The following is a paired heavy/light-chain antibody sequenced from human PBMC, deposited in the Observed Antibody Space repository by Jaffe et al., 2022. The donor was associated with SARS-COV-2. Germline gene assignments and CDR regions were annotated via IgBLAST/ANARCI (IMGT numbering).Light chain of an antibody. Sequence: QSVLTQPPSVSGAPGQRVTISCTGSSSNIGAGYDVHWYQQLPGTAPKLLIYGNSNRPSGVPDRFSGSKSGTSASLAITGLQAEDEADYYCQSYDSSLSGSMVFGGGTKLTVL. J-gene: IGLJ3*02. V-gene: IGLV1-40*01. CDR3: QSYDSSLSGSMV. CDR2: GNS. CDR1: SSNIGAGYD.
Heavy chain of an antibody. CDR3: AHRSLVTYYYDSSGYYYEHDAFDI. D-gene: IGHD3-22*01. CDR1: GFSLSTSGVG. CDR2: IYWNDDK. V-gene: IGHV2-5*01. J-gene: IGHJ3*02. Sequence: QITLKESGPTLVKPTQTLTLTCTFSGFSLSTSGVGVGWIRQPPGKALEWLALIYWNDDKRYSPSLKSRLTITKDTSKNQVVLTMTNMDPVDTATYYCAHRSLVTYYYDSSGYYYEHDAFDIWGQGTMVTVSS.